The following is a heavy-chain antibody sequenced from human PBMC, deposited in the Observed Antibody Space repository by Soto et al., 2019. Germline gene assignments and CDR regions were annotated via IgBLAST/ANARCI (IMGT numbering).Heavy chain of an antibody. CDR3: AVETTVTTGAVVDY. CDR1: GFTFSSYS. V-gene: IGHV3-21*01. D-gene: IGHD4-17*01. CDR2: ISSSSSYI. J-gene: IGHJ4*02. Sequence: GGSLRLSCAASGFTFSSYSMNWVRQAPGKGLEWVSSISSSSSYIYYADSVKGRFTISRDNAKNSLYLQMNSLRAEDTAVYYCAVETTVTTGAVVDYWGQGTLVTVSS.